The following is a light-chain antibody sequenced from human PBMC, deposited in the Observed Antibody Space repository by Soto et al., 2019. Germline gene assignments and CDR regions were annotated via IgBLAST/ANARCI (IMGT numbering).Light chain of an antibody. CDR1: QTVSNNY. CDR3: QQYGSSPPYT. Sequence: EVVLTQSPGTLSLSPGERATLSCRASQTVSNNYLAWYQHKPGQSPKLLIFGSSDRATGIPARFSGSGSGTDFTLTISRLEPEDFAVYYCQQYGSSPPYTFGQGTKLEIK. V-gene: IGKV3-20*01. CDR2: GSS. J-gene: IGKJ2*01.